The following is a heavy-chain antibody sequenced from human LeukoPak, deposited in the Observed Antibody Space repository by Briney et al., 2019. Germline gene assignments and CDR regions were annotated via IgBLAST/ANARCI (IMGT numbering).Heavy chain of an antibody. CDR3: ARVRITTGDSDY. J-gene: IGHJ4*02. Sequence: ASVKVSCKASGYTFTSYSISWVRQAPGQGLERMGWISAYNGNTNYAQKLQGRVTMTTDTSTSTAYMERRSLRSDDTAVYYCARVRITTGDSDYWGQGTLVTVSS. V-gene: IGHV1-18*01. CDR2: ISAYNGNT. CDR1: GYTFTSYS. D-gene: IGHD7-27*01.